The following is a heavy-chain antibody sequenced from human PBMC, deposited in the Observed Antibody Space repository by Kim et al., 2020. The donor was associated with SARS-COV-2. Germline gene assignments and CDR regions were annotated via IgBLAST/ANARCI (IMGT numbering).Heavy chain of an antibody. CDR2: IYSGGST. Sequence: GGSLRLSCAASGFTVSSNYMSWVRQAPGKGLEWVSVIYSGGSTYYADSVKGRFTISRDNSKNTLYLQMNSLRAEDTAVYYCASQYYGSGSRPGYWGQGTLVTVSS. J-gene: IGHJ4*02. V-gene: IGHV3-53*01. CDR1: GFTVSSNY. CDR3: ASQYYGSGSRPGY. D-gene: IGHD3-10*01.